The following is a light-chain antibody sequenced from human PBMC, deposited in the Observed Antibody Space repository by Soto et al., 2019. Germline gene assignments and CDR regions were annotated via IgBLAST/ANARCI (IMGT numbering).Light chain of an antibody. J-gene: IGKJ5*01. Sequence: EIVMTQSPATLSVSPGERVTLSCRASQSVSSYLAWYQHKAGQPPRLLIYDASTWATGGPARLSGSGSGTDFTLTISRLESDYFAVYFCQQCSDWTQFTFGQGTRLEIK. V-gene: IGKV3-15*01. CDR1: QSVSSY. CDR2: DAS. CDR3: QQCSDWTQFT.